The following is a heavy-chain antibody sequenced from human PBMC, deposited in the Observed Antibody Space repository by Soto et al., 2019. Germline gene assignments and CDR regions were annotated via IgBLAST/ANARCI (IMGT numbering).Heavy chain of an antibody. V-gene: IGHV3-23*01. J-gene: IGHJ4*02. CDR2: IGASGSST. CDR3: AKVVDYDSTGYYSHLDH. Sequence: GGSLRLSCAASGFTFSSYALTWVRQAPGKGLEWVSVIGASGSSTFHADSVKGRFTISRDNSKNTLFLQMNSLRAEDTAVYYCAKVVDYDSTGYYSHLDHWGQGTLVTVS. D-gene: IGHD3-22*01. CDR1: GFTFSSYA.